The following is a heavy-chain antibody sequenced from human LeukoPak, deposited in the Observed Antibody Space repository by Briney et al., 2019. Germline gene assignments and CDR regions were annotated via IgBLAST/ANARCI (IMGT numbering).Heavy chain of an antibody. CDR3: ARDSGGYYGSGSYLKIDY. V-gene: IGHV3-21*01. Sequence: GGSLRLSCAASGFTFSSYSMNWVRQAPGKGLEWVSSISSSSSYIYYADSVKGRFTISRDNAKNSLYLQMNSLRAEDTAVYYCARDSGGYYGSGSYLKIDYWGQGALVTVSS. J-gene: IGHJ4*02. D-gene: IGHD3-10*01. CDR2: ISSSSSYI. CDR1: GFTFSSYS.